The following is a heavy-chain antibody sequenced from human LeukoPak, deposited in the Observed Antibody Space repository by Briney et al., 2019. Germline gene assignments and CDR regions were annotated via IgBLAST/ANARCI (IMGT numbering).Heavy chain of an antibody. CDR1: GGSISDYY. Sequence: SETLSLTCTVSGGSISDYYWSWIRQPPGKGLEWIGYFSNSGTNNYNPSLKGRVTMSVDTSKNQFSLKLSSVTAADTAVYYCARVAPIAAAGSSYYYAIDVWGQGTTVTVSS. CDR3: ARVAPIAAAGSSYYYAIDV. D-gene: IGHD6-25*01. J-gene: IGHJ6*02. CDR2: FSNSGTN. V-gene: IGHV4-59*12.